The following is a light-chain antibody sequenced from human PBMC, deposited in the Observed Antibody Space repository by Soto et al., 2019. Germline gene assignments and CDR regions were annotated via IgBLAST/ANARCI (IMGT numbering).Light chain of an antibody. CDR1: SSDVGDYNY. V-gene: IGLV2-11*01. CDR2: DVS. J-gene: IGLJ2*01. CDR3: CSYAGSYNVV. Sequence: QSVQTQPRSVSGSPGQSVTISCTGTSSDVGDYNYVSWYQQHPGKAPKLMIYDVSKRPSGVPDRFSGSKSGNTASLTISGLQAEDESDYYCCSYAGSYNVVFGGGTKLTVL.